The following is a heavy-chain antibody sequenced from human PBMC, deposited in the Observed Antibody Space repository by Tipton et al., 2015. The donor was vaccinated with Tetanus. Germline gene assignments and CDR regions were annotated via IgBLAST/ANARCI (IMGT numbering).Heavy chain of an antibody. CDR2: IYYSGSA. D-gene: IGHD1-26*01. Sequence: TLSLTCTVSGGSVNDGRFYWTWIRQPPGKALEWVAHIYYSGSATYNPSVASRATVSIDMSKNQFSLRLTSATAADTAVYYCARDRHPYRISGAFRGNDALDIWGPGALVTVSS. J-gene: IGHJ3*02. CDR1: GGSVNDGRFY. V-gene: IGHV4-61*01. CDR3: ARDRHPYRISGAFRGNDALDI.